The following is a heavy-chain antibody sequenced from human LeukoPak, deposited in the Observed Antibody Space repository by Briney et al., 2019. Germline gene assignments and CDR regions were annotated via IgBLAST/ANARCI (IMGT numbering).Heavy chain of an antibody. D-gene: IGHD3-3*01. J-gene: IGHJ6*02. Sequence: SVKVSCKASGGTFISYAISWVRQAPGQGLEWMGGIIPIFGTANYAQKFQGRVTITADESTSTAYMELSSLRSEDTAVYYCAKTIFGVVNDYYYYGMDVWGQGTTVTVSS. CDR2: IIPIFGTA. CDR3: AKTIFGVVNDYYYYGMDV. V-gene: IGHV1-69*13. CDR1: GGTFISYA.